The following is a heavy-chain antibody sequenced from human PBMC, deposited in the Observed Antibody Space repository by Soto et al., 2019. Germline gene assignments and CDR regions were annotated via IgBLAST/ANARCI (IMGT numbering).Heavy chain of an antibody. J-gene: IGHJ6*02. CDR3: AREPRRAYDILTGYYMGYYYYGMDV. CDR1: GGTFSSYA. D-gene: IGHD3-9*01. Sequence: ASVKVSCKASGGTFSSYAISWVRQAPGQGLEWMGGIIPIFGTANYAQKFQGRVTITADKSTSTACMELSSLRSEDTAVYYCAREPRRAYDILTGYYMGYYYYGMDVWGQGTTVTVSS. V-gene: IGHV1-69*06. CDR2: IIPIFGTA.